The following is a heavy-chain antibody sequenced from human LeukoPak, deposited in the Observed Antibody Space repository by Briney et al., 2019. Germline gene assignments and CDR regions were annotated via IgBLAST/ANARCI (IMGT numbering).Heavy chain of an antibody. CDR1: NGSITNYY. D-gene: IGHD5-18*01. V-gene: IGHV4-59*01. J-gene: IGHJ4*02. Sequence: PSATLSLTCTVSNGSITNYYWSWIRQPPGKGLEWIGYIYYSGSTNYNPSLKSRVTISVDTSKNQSSLRLTSVSAADTAVYYCARGFGYSYGRGYDCWGQGTLVTVST. CDR2: IYYSGST. CDR3: ARGFGYSYGRGYDC.